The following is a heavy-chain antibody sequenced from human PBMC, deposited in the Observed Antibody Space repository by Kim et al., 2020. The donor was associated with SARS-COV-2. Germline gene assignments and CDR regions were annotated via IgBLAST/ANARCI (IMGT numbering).Heavy chain of an antibody. CDR2: FDPEDGET. CDR3: ATDLKGYGDPRGYYYGMDV. J-gene: IGHJ6*02. D-gene: IGHD4-17*01. CDR1: GYTLTELS. Sequence: ASVKVSCKVSGYTLTELSMHWVRQAPGKGLEWMGGFDPEDGETIYAQKFQGRVTMTEDTSTDTAYMELSSLRSEDTAVYYCATDLKGYGDPRGYYYGMDVWGQGTTVTVSS. V-gene: IGHV1-24*01.